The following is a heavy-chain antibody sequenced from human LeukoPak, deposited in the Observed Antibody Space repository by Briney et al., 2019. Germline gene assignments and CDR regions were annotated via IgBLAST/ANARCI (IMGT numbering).Heavy chain of an antibody. Sequence: SETLSLTCTVSGDSISSYYWSWIRQPPGKGLEWIGYIYYSGSTNYNPSLKSRVPISVDTSKNPFSVKLSSVSAADTAVYYCPLRRDGFLSFDYWGQGTLVSVSS. CDR3: PLRRDGFLSFDY. CDR2: IYYSGST. D-gene: IGHD5-24*01. V-gene: IGHV4-59*01. J-gene: IGHJ4*02. CDR1: GDSISSYY.